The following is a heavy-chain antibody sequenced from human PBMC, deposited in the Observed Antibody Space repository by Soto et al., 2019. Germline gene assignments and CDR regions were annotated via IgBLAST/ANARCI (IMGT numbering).Heavy chain of an antibody. D-gene: IGHD6-6*01. CDR1: GYRFSTYG. V-gene: IGHV1-18*04. Sequence: GASVKVSCKASGYRFSTYGINWVRQAPGQGPEWLGWTSTNNDDRNYAQKFRGRVTFTTDTSTSTAYMELRSLISDDTAVYFCARERYVASRHSHYDSWGQGTQVTRLL. J-gene: IGHJ4*02. CDR2: TSTNNDDR. CDR3: ARERYVASRHSHYDS.